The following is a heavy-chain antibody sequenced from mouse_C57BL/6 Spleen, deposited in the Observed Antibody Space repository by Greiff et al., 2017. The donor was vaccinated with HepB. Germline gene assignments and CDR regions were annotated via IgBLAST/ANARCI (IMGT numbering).Heavy chain of an antibody. CDR2: INPSSGYT. Sequence: VHLVESGAELARPGASVKMSCKASGYTFTSYTMHWVKQRPGQGLEWIGYINPSSGYTKYNQKFKDKATLTADKSSSTAYMQLSSLTSEDSAVYYCARALGRNYFDYWGQGTTLTVSS. CDR3: ARALGRNYFDY. D-gene: IGHD4-1*01. CDR1: GYTFTSYT. J-gene: IGHJ2*01. V-gene: IGHV1-4*01.